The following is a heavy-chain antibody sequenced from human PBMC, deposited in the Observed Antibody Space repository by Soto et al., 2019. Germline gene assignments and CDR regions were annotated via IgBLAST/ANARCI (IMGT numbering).Heavy chain of an antibody. V-gene: IGHV3-30*18. Sequence: GGSLRLSCAASGFTFSSYGMHWVRQAPGKGLEWVAVISYDGSNKYYADSVKGRFTISRDNSKNTLYLQMNSLRAEDTAVYYCAKDQGYSSGSYYYYGMDVWGQGTMVTVSS. J-gene: IGHJ6*02. D-gene: IGHD6-19*01. CDR3: AKDQGYSSGSYYYYGMDV. CDR2: ISYDGSNK. CDR1: GFTFSSYG.